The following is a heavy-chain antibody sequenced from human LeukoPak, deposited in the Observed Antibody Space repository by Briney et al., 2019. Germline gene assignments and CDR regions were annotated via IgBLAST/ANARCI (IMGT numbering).Heavy chain of an antibody. CDR2: INPNSGGT. Sequence: ASVKVSCKASGYTFTGCYMHWVRQAPGQGLEWMGWINPNSGGTNYAQKFQGWVTMTRDTSISTAYMELSRLRSDDTVVYYCARERPNTYGGMGKGGMDVWGQGTTVTVSS. J-gene: IGHJ6*02. CDR3: ARERPNTYGGMGKGGMDV. D-gene: IGHD4-23*01. CDR1: GYTFTGCY. V-gene: IGHV1-2*04.